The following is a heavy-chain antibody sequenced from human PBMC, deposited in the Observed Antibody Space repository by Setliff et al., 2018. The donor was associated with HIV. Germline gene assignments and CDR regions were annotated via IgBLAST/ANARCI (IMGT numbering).Heavy chain of an antibody. D-gene: IGHD3-22*01. V-gene: IGHV1-18*01. CDR2: ISAYNGDT. Sequence: ASVKVSCKASTYTFTNYGISWVRQAPGQGLEWMGWISAYNGDTNYAQKFQGRVTMTADTSTSTAYMELRSLRSDDTAVYYCATYHYYDSSAYFIDLYYFDYWGQGTLVTVSS. J-gene: IGHJ4*02. CDR3: ATYHYYDSSAYFIDLYYFDY. CDR1: TYTFTNYG.